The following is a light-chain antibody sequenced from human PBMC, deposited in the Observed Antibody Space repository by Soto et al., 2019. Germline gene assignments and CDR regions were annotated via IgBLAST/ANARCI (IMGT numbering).Light chain of an antibody. J-gene: IGKJ1*01. Sequence: DIQMTQSPSSLSASVGDRVIITCRASQTINTYLNWYQQKPGNGPNVLIYGASRLQSGVPSRFSGSGSGTDFTLTISSLQPDYFATYYCQQSYSTPWTFGQGTKVEIK. CDR2: GAS. CDR3: QQSYSTPWT. V-gene: IGKV1-39*01. CDR1: QTINTY.